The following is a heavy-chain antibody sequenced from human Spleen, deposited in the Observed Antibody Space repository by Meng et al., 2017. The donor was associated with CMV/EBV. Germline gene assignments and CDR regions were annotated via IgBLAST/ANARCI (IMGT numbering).Heavy chain of an antibody. CDR2: IRYNGRNK. Sequence: GESLKISCAASGFTSSTYGMHWVRQAPGKGLEWVAFIRYNGRNKYSADSVKGRFTISRDNSKNTLYLQMNSLRVEDTAVYYCAKDRSVGDFWSGYPHEFYGMDVWGQGTTVTVSS. D-gene: IGHD3-3*01. CDR1: GFTSSTYG. V-gene: IGHV3-30*02. CDR3: AKDRSVGDFWSGYPHEFYGMDV. J-gene: IGHJ6*02.